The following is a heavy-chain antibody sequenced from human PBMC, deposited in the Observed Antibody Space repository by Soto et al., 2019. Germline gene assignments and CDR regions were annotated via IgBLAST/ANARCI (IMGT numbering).Heavy chain of an antibody. J-gene: IGHJ4*02. V-gene: IGHV1-24*01. D-gene: IGHD6-19*01. CDR1: GYTLTELS. CDR3: APVATSDGCNDD. CDR2: FDPEDGET. Sequence: ASVKVSCRVSGYTLTELSMHWVRQAPGRGLEWMGGFDPEDGETIYAQKFQGRVTMTGHTSTDTAYMELSSLRSEDTAVYYCAPVATSDGCNDDWGQGTLVTFSS.